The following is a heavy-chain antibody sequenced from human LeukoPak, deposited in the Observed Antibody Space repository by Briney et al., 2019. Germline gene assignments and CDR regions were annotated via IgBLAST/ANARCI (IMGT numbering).Heavy chain of an antibody. CDR3: ARAAGDCSGGSCYRPFDY. V-gene: IGHV3-20*04. J-gene: IGHJ4*02. CDR2: INWNGGST. Sequence: PGGSLRLSCAASGFTFDDYGMSWVRQAPGKGLEWASGINWNGGSTGYADSVKGRFTISRDNAKNSLYLQMNSLRAEDTALYYCARAAGDCSGGSCYRPFDYWGQGTLVTVSS. CDR1: GFTFDDYG. D-gene: IGHD2-15*01.